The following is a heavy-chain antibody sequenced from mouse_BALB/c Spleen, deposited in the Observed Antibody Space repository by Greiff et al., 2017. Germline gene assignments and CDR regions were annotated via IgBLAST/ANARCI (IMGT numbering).Heavy chain of an antibody. J-gene: IGHJ3*01. D-gene: IGHD2-14*01. CDR1: GFTFSDYY. Sequence: EVMLVESGGGLVKPGGSLKLSCAASGFTFSDYYMYWVRQTPEKRLEWVATISDGGSYTYYPDSVKGRFTISRDNAKNNLYLQMSSLKSEDTAMYYCAREGVRGGFAYWGQGTLVTVSA. CDR3: AREGVRGGFAY. CDR2: ISDGGSYT. V-gene: IGHV5-4*02.